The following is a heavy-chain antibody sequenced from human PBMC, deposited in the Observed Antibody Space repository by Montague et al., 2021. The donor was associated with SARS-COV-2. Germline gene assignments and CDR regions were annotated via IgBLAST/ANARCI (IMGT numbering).Heavy chain of an antibody. J-gene: IGHJ4*02. V-gene: IGHV3-53*01. CDR2: IYSSGRT. D-gene: IGHD3-10*01. CDR1: GFTVSSNY. Sequence: SLRLSCAASGFTVSSNYMSWVRQAPGKGLEWVSLIYSSGRTSYADSVKGRFTMSRDNPKNTLYLQMNSLRAEDTAVYYCARDFGESRDHWGQGTLVTVSS. CDR3: ARDFGESRDH.